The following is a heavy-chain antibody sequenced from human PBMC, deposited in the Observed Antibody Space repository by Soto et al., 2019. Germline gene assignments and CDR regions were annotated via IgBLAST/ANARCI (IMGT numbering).Heavy chain of an antibody. Sequence: LRLSCAASGFTFSSYAMHWVRQAPGKGLEWVAVISYDGSNKYYADSVKGRFTISRDNSKNTLYLQMNSLRAEDTAVYYCAREGITMIVVVMFDYWGQGTLVTVSS. J-gene: IGHJ4*02. CDR3: AREGITMIVVVMFDY. V-gene: IGHV3-30-3*01. CDR2: ISYDGSNK. D-gene: IGHD3-22*01. CDR1: GFTFSSYA.